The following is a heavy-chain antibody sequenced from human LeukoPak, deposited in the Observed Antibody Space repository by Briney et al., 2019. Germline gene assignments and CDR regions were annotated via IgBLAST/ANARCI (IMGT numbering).Heavy chain of an antibody. J-gene: IGHJ5*02. Sequence: GGSLRLSCAASGFTFSSYGMHWVRQAPGKGLEWVAVISYDGSNKYYADSVKGRFTISRDNSKNTLYLQMNSLRAEDTAVYYCAKSAHYFIAAAGTLWGNRDWFDPWGQGTLVTVSS. D-gene: IGHD6-13*01. CDR2: ISYDGSNK. V-gene: IGHV3-30*18. CDR3: AKSAHYFIAAAGTLWGNRDWFDP. CDR1: GFTFSSYG.